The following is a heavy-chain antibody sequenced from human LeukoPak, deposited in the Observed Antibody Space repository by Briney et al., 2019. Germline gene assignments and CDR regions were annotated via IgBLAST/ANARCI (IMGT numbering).Heavy chain of an antibody. CDR2: IYYSGST. J-gene: IGHJ3*02. D-gene: IGHD6-25*01. CDR1: GGSISSYY. CDR3: ARQGGYGDAFDI. Sequence: KPSETQSLTCTVSGGSISSYYWSWIRQPPGKGLEWIGYIYYSGSTNYSRSLKSRVTISVDTSKNQFSLKLSSVTAADTAVYYCARQGGYGDAFDIWGQGTMVTVSS. V-gene: IGHV4-59*08.